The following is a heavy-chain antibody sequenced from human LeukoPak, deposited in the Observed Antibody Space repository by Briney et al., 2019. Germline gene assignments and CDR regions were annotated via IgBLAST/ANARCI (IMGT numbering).Heavy chain of an antibody. Sequence: ASVKVSCKASGYTFTSYYMHWVRQAPGQGLEWMGIINPSGGSTSYAQKLQGRVTMTRDTSTSTVYMELSSLRSEDTAVYYCARDPGIAAAAPYYYYGMDVWGKGTTVTVSS. CDR2: INPSGGST. CDR1: GYTFTSYY. D-gene: IGHD6-13*01. CDR3: ARDPGIAAAAPYYYYGMDV. V-gene: IGHV1-46*01. J-gene: IGHJ6*04.